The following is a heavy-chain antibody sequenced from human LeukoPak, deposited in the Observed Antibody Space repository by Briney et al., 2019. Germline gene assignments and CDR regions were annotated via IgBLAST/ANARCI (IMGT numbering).Heavy chain of an antibody. CDR3: ARVWGSGSPWGSSDYYYYGMDV. V-gene: IGHV3-7*01. CDR1: GFTFSSYW. Sequence: GGSLRLSCAASGFTFSSYWMSWVRQAPGKGLEWVANIKQDGSEKYYVDSVKGRFTISRDNAKNSLYLQMNSLRAEDTAVYYCARVWGSGSPWGSSDYYYYGMDVWGQGTTVTVSS. CDR2: IKQDGSEK. J-gene: IGHJ6*02. D-gene: IGHD3-10*01.